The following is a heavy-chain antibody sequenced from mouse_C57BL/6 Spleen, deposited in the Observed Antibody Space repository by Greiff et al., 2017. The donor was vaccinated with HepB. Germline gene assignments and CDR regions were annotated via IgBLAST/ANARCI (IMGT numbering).Heavy chain of an antibody. CDR2: IDPETGGT. D-gene: IGHD2-1*01. V-gene: IGHV1-15*01. CDR3: TDYGNPTFY. Sequence: VKLQESGAELVRPGASVTLSCKASGYTFTDYEMHWVKQTPVHGLEWIGAIDPETGGTAYNQKFKGKAILTADKSSSTAYMELRSLTSEDSAVYYCTDYGNPTFYWGQGTLVTVSA. CDR1: GYTFTDYE. J-gene: IGHJ3*01.